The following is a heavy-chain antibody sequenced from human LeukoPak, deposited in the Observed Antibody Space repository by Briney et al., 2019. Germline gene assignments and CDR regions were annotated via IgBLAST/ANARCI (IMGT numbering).Heavy chain of an antibody. CDR1: GFTFSTYA. Sequence: GGSLRLSCAASGFTFSTYAMSWVRQAPGKGLEWVSYISSSSSYTNYADSVKGRFTISRDNAKNSLYLQMNSLRAEDTAVYYCARQYGGYVGYWGQGTLVTVSS. D-gene: IGHD5-12*01. V-gene: IGHV3-11*06. CDR3: ARQYGGYVGY. J-gene: IGHJ4*02. CDR2: ISSSSSYT.